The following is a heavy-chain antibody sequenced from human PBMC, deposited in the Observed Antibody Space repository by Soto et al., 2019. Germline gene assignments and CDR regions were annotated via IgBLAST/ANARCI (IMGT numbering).Heavy chain of an antibody. J-gene: IGHJ6*02. CDR3: AREQAADYYYYYGMDV. CDR1: GGTFSSYA. Sequence: ASVTVSCKASGGTFSSYAISWVRQAPGQGLEWMGGIIPIFGTANYAQKFQGRVTITADKSTSTAYMELSSLRSEDTAVYYCAREQAADYYYYYGMDVWGQGTTVTV. D-gene: IGHD6-13*01. CDR2: IIPIFGTA. V-gene: IGHV1-69*06.